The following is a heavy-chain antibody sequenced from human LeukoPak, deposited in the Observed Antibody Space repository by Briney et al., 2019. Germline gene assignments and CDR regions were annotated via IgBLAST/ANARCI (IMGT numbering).Heavy chain of an antibody. V-gene: IGHV4-34*01. J-gene: IGHJ5*02. Sequence: SETLSLTCAVYGGSFSGYYWSWIRQPPGKGLEWIGEINHSGSTNYNPSLKSRVTISVDTFKNQFSLKLSSVTAADTAVYYCARDRVYDFWSGYPNWFDPWGQGTLVTVSS. CDR3: ARDRVYDFWSGYPNWFDP. CDR2: INHSGST. CDR1: GGSFSGYY. D-gene: IGHD3-3*01.